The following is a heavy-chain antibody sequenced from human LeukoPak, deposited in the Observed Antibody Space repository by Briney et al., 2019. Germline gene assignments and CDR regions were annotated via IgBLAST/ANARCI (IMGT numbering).Heavy chain of an antibody. Sequence: GGSLRLSCAASGFTFSSYAMSWVRQAPGKGLEWVSYISSSSSTIYYADSVKGRFTISRDNAKNSLYLQMNSLRAEDTAVYYCAAAAGTHWGQGTLVTVSS. CDR3: AAAAGTH. D-gene: IGHD6-13*01. V-gene: IGHV3-48*04. J-gene: IGHJ1*01. CDR2: ISSSSSTI. CDR1: GFTFSSYA.